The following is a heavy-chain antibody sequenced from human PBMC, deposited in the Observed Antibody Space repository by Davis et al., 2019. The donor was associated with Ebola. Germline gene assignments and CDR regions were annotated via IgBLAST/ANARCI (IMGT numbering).Heavy chain of an antibody. D-gene: IGHD1-26*01. V-gene: IGHV3-23*01. CDR3: AKDLSSGSYYGVDY. CDR2: ISGSSGST. J-gene: IGHJ4*02. Sequence: GESLKISCAASGFTFSSYAMSWFRQASGKGLEWVSAISGSSGSTYYADSVKGRFTISRDNSKNTLYLQMNSLRAEDTAVYYCAKDLSSGSYYGVDYWGQGTLVTVSS. CDR1: GFTFSSYA.